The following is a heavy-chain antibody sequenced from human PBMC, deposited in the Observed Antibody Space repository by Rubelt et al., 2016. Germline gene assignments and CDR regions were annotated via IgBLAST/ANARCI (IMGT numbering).Heavy chain of an antibody. J-gene: IGHJ4*02. Sequence: QVQLQESGPGLVKPSQTLSLTCTVSGGSISSGGYYWSWIRQHPGKGLEWIGYIYYSGSTYYNPSLKIRVTRSVDTSKNQFSRKLSSVTAADTAVYYCARDSGSRIFDYWGQGTLVTVSS. V-gene: IGHV4-31*03. CDR3: ARDSGSRIFDY. CDR2: IYYSGST. D-gene: IGHD2/OR15-2a*01. CDR1: GGSISSGGYY.